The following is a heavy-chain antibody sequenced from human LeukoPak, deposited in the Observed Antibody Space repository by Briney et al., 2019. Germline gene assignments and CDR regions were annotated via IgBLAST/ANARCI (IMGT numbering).Heavy chain of an antibody. Sequence: ASAKVSCKASGYTFTGYYMHWVRQAPGQGLEWMGIINPSGSRTSYAQKFQGRVTMTRDTSTSTVYMELSSLRSEGTAVYYCARDQRYYDSSGHLDYWGQGTLVTVSS. J-gene: IGHJ4*02. CDR1: GYTFTGYY. D-gene: IGHD3-22*01. CDR3: ARDQRYYDSSGHLDY. CDR2: INPSGSRT. V-gene: IGHV1-46*01.